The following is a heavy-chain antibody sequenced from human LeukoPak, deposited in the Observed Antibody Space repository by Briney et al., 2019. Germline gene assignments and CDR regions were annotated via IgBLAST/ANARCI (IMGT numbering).Heavy chain of an antibody. Sequence: GGSLRLSCAASGFTFSSYGMHWVRQAPGKGLEWVAVISYDGSNKYYADSVKGRFTISRDNSKNTLYLQMNSLRAEDTAVYYCASGGVVGADAEDYWGQGTLVTVSS. CDR3: ASGGVVGADAEDY. J-gene: IGHJ4*02. V-gene: IGHV3-30*03. CDR2: ISYDGSNK. D-gene: IGHD1-26*01. CDR1: GFTFSSYG.